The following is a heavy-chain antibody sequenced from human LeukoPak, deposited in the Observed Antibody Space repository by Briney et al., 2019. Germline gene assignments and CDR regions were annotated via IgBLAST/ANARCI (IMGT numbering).Heavy chain of an antibody. V-gene: IGHV3-23*01. CDR2: ISDNGYDT. J-gene: IGHJ4*02. D-gene: IGHD3-22*01. Sequence: GGSLRLSCAASGFTFSSSAMTWVRQAPGKGLEWVSAISDNGYDTFYADSVKGRFTISRDNSKNAVYLQMNSLRAEDTAIYYCAKIPVTYYYDSSGYEFDYWGQGTLVTVSS. CDR1: GFTFSSSA. CDR3: AKIPVTYYYDSSGYEFDY.